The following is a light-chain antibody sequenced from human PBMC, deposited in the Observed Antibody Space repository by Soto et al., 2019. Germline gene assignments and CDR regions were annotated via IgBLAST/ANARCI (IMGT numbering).Light chain of an antibody. V-gene: IGKV1-5*03. J-gene: IGKJ1*01. CDR3: QHYNSYSEA. CDR2: KAS. Sequence: DIQMTQSPSTLSGSAGDRVTITSRAIQTSSSWLAWYQQKPGKAPKLLIYKASTLKSGVPSRFSGSGSVTEFTLTISSLQPDDFATYYCQHYNSYSEAFGQGTKV. CDR1: QTSSSW.